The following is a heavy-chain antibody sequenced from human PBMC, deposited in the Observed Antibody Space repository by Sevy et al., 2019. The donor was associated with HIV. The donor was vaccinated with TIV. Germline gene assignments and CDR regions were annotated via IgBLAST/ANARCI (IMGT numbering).Heavy chain of an antibody. CDR1: GFTVSSNY. CDR2: IYSGGST. D-gene: IGHD6-6*01. J-gene: IGHJ4*02. Sequence: GGSLRLSCAASGFTVSSNYMSWVRQAPGKGLEWVSVIYSGGSTYYADSVKGRFTISRHNSKNTLYLQMNSLGAEDTAVYYCARGSSIAARLLSYWGQGTLVTVSS. CDR3: ARGSSIAARLLSY. V-gene: IGHV3-53*04.